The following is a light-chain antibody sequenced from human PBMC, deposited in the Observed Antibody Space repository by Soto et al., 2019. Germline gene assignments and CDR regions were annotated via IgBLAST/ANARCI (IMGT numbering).Light chain of an antibody. CDR2: GAS. Sequence: EIVMSQSPATLSVSPGERATLSCRASQSVGSNLAWYQQKPGQAPRLLIYGASTRATGIPARFSGSGSGTEFTLTISSLQSEDFAVYYCQQYSNWPTFGGGTKVEIK. J-gene: IGKJ4*01. CDR3: QQYSNWPT. CDR1: QSVGSN. V-gene: IGKV3-15*01.